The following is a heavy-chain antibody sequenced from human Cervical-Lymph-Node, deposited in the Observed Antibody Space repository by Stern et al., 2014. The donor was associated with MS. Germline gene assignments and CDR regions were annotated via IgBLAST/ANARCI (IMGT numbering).Heavy chain of an antibody. CDR2: MNPNSGNT. D-gene: IGHD1-26*01. V-gene: IGHV1-8*01. Sequence: VQLVESGAEVKTPGASVKVSCKASGYTFTSYDVNWVRQAPGQGLEWMGWMNPNSGNTKYAQRFQGRVTMTVDTSISTAYMELSSLRSEDTAVYYCARGPRSSGTYQKLAYYCGQGTLVTVSS. CDR1: GYTFTSYD. CDR3: ARGPRSSGTYQKLAYY. J-gene: IGHJ4*02.